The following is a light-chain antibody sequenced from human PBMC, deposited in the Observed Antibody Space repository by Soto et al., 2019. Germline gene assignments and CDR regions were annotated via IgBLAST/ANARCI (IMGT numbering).Light chain of an antibody. V-gene: IGKV1-39*01. J-gene: IGKJ5*01. CDR1: QSISSY. CDR3: QQGKSFPIT. CDR2: AAS. Sequence: DIQMTQSPSSLSASVGDRVTITCRASQSISSYLNWYQQKPGKAPKVLIYAASNLQSGVPSRFSGSASGTDFTLTINSLQPEDFATYYCQQGKSFPITFGQGTRLEIK.